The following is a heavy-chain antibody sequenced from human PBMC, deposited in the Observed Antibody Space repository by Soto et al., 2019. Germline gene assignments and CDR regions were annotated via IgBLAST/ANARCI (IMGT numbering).Heavy chain of an antibody. CDR3: ARSYYYDSSGYLGAFDI. CDR2: INPSGGST. J-gene: IGHJ3*02. D-gene: IGHD3-22*01. Sequence: ASVKVSCKASGYTFTTYDMHWVRQAPGQGLEWMGIINPSGGSTSYAQKFQGRVTMTRDTSTSTVYMELSSLRSEDTAVYYCARSYYYDSSGYLGAFDIWGQGTMVTVSS. V-gene: IGHV1-46*01. CDR1: GYTFTTYD.